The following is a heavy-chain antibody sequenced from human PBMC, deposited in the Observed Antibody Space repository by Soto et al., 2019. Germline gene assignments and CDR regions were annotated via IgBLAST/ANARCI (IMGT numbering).Heavy chain of an antibody. D-gene: IGHD2-21*02. CDR3: ARDRGDYGWFDP. Sequence: GASVKVSCKASGYTFTGYYMHWVRQAPGQGLEWMGWINPNSGGTNYAQKFQGWVTKTRDTSISTAYMELSRLRSDDTAVYYCARDRGDYGWFDPWGQGTLVTVSS. CDR1: GYTFTGYY. V-gene: IGHV1-2*04. J-gene: IGHJ5*02. CDR2: INPNSGGT.